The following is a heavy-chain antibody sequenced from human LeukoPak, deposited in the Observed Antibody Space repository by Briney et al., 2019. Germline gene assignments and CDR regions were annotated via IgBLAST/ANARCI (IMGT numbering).Heavy chain of an antibody. CDR1: GFTFSSYW. Sequence: GGSLRLSCAASGFTFSSYWMSWVRQAPGKGLEWVANIKQDGSEKYYVDSVKGRFTISRDNARNSLYLQMNSLRAEDTAVYYCARYTYYDFWSGPNWFDPWGQGTLVTVSS. CDR2: IKQDGSEK. V-gene: IGHV3-7*01. CDR3: ARYTYYDFWSGPNWFDP. D-gene: IGHD3-3*01. J-gene: IGHJ5*02.